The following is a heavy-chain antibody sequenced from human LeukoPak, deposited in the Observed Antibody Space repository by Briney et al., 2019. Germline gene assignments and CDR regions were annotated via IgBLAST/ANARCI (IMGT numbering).Heavy chain of an antibody. D-gene: IGHD3-3*01. J-gene: IGHJ4*02. CDR3: AEGDDLDY. CDR1: GLSVRDSE. CDR2: ISGSGGST. Sequence: GRSLRLSCVGSGLSVRDSEMNWVRQAPGKGLEWVSAISGSGGSTYYADSVKGRFTISRDNSKNTLYLQMNSLRAEDTAVYYCAEGDDLDYWGQGTLVTVSS. V-gene: IGHV3-23*01.